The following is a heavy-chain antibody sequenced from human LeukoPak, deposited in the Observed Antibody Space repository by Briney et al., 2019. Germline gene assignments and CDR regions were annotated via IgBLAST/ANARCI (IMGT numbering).Heavy chain of an antibody. V-gene: IGHV4-39*01. CDR3: ASSSGYPEDY. CDR1: GGSIRSSYYY. Sequence: SETLSLTCTVSGGSIRSSYYYWGWIRQPPGKGLEWIGSIYDSGSTYYNPSLKSRVTISVDTSKNQFSLKLSSVTAADTAVYYCASSSGYPEDYWGQGTLVTVSS. CDR2: IYDSGST. J-gene: IGHJ4*02. D-gene: IGHD3-22*01.